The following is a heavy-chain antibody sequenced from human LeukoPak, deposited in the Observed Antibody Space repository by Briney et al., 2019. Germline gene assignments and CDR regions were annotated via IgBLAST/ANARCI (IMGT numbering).Heavy chain of an antibody. Sequence: GGSLRLSCAASGFTFSTYSMTWVRQGPGKGLEWVSAISGSGDNTYYGDSVKGRFTMSRDNSKNTLYLQMSSLRAEDTAVYYCAKDAGSYGDYNSWYFDLWGRGTLVTFSS. V-gene: IGHV3-23*01. CDR2: ISGSGDNT. D-gene: IGHD4-17*01. CDR1: GFTFSTYS. J-gene: IGHJ2*01. CDR3: AKDAGSYGDYNSWYFDL.